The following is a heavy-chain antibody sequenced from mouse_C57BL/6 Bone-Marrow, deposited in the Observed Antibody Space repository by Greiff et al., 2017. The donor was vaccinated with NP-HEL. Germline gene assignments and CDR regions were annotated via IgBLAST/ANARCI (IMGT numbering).Heavy chain of an antibody. CDR3: ARRGPFGGSIAWFAY. D-gene: IGHD1-1*01. Sequence: VQLKESGPVLVKPGASVKMSCKASGYTFTDYYMNWVKQSHGKSLEWIGVINPYNGGTSYNQKFKGKATLTVDKSSSTAYMELNSLTSEDSAVYYCARRGPFGGSIAWFAYWGQGTLVTVSA. J-gene: IGHJ3*01. V-gene: IGHV1-19*01. CDR1: GYTFTDYY. CDR2: INPYNGGT.